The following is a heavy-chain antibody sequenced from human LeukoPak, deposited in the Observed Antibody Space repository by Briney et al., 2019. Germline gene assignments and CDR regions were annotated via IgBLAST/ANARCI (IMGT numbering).Heavy chain of an antibody. CDR1: GGTFSSYA. CDR2: IIPIFGTA. V-gene: IGHV1-69*05. J-gene: IGHJ6*03. D-gene: IGHD2-2*01. CDR3: ARAGAPIVVVPAANDYYYYYMDV. Sequence: ASVKVSCKASGGTFSSYAISWVRQAPGQGLGWMGGIIPIFGTANYAQKFQGRVTITTDESTSTAYMELSSLRSEDTAVYYCARAGAPIVVVPAANDYYYYYMDVWGKGTTVTVSS.